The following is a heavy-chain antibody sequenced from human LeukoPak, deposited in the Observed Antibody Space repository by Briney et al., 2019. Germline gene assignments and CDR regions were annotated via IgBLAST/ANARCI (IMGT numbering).Heavy chain of an antibody. Sequence: GASVKVSCKASGYTFTSYDINWVRQATGQGLEWMGWMNPNSGNTGYAQKFQGRVTITRNTSISTAYMELSNLRSEDTAVYYCARGGYDDYYYYYYMDVWGKGTTVTVSS. CDR1: GYTFTSYD. CDR2: MNPNSGNT. CDR3: ARGGYDDYYYYYYMDV. J-gene: IGHJ6*03. V-gene: IGHV1-8*03. D-gene: IGHD5-12*01.